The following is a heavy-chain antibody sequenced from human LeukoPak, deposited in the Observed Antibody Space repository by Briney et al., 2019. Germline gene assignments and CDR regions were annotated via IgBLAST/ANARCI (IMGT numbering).Heavy chain of an antibody. J-gene: IGHJ4*02. D-gene: IGHD6-13*01. Sequence: SETLSLTCAVSGGSISSGGYSWSWIRQPPGKGLEWIGYIYHSGSTYYNPSLKSRVTISVDRSKNQFSLKLSSVTAADTAVYYCARDFAAAGGFDYWGQGTLVTVSS. V-gene: IGHV4-30-2*01. CDR3: ARDFAAAGGFDY. CDR1: GGSISSGGYS. CDR2: IYHSGST.